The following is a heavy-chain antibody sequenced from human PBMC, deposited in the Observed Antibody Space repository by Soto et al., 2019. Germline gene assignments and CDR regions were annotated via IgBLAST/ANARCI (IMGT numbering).Heavy chain of an antibody. J-gene: IGHJ3*02. V-gene: IGHV3-35*01. CDR1: RFTFGSYG. CDR2: VSWNGSRP. Sequence: PGGSLTLSCAASRFTFGSYGMHWVRQAPGKGLEWVSGVSWNGSRPRYADSVKGRFIISRDNSRNTLYLQTNSLRAEDTAVYYCVRRYYDFWSGYYAFDIWGQGTMVTVSS. D-gene: IGHD3-3*01. CDR3: VRRYYDFWSGYYAFDI.